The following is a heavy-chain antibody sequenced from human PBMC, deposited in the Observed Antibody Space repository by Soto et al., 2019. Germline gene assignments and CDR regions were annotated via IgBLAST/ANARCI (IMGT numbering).Heavy chain of an antibody. J-gene: IGHJ6*02. Sequence: QVQLVESGGGVVQPGRSLRLSCAASGFTFSSYGMHWVRQAPGKGLEWVAVIWYDGSNKYYADSVKGRFTISRDNSKNTLYLQMNSLRAEDTAVYYCARDPTYYYYYYGMDVWGQGTTVTVSS. V-gene: IGHV3-33*01. CDR1: GFTFSSYG. CDR3: ARDPTYYYYYYGMDV. CDR2: IWYDGSNK.